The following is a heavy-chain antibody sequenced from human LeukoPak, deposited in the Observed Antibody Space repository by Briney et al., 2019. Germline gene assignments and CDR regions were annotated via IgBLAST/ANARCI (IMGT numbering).Heavy chain of an antibody. D-gene: IGHD6-13*01. V-gene: IGHV5-51*01. CDR2: IYPGDSDT. Sequence: KRGESLKISCQGSGYSFTSYWIGWVRQMPGKGLEWMGIIYPGDSDTRYSPSFQGQVTISADKSISTVYLQWSSLKASDTAMYYCAITGGGYSSTSYNWFDPWGQGTLVIVSS. CDR1: GYSFTSYW. CDR3: AITGGGYSSTSYNWFDP. J-gene: IGHJ5*02.